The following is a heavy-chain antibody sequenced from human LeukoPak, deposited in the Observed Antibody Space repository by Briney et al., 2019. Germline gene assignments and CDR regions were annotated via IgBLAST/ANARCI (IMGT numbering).Heavy chain of an antibody. D-gene: IGHD4-17*01. CDR3: AKDRWFNGDYVGYSDY. Sequence: TGGSLRLSCAASGFTFSSYGMHWVRQAPGKGLEWVAFIRYDGSNKYYADSVKGRFTISRDNSKNTLYLQMNSLRAEDTAVYYCAKDRWFNGDYVGYSDYWGQGTLVTVSS. CDR2: IRYDGSNK. CDR1: GFTFSSYG. V-gene: IGHV3-30*02. J-gene: IGHJ4*02.